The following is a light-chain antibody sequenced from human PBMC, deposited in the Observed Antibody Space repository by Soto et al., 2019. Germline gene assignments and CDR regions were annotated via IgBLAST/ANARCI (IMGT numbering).Light chain of an antibody. CDR2: TLS. J-gene: IGKJ4*01. CDR1: QSLLDTADGNTY. Sequence: DIVMTQTPLSLPVTPGEPASISCRSSQSLLDTADGNTYVDWYLQKPGQSPQLLIYTLSYRASGVRDRFSGTGTDTDFTLKISTVAAEDVGVYYCMQSSEFPLSFGGGTKVEVK. CDR3: MQSSEFPLS. V-gene: IGKV2-40*01.